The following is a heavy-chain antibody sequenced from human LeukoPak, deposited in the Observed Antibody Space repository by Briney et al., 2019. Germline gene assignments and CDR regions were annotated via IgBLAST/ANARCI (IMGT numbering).Heavy chain of an antibody. Sequence: SESLSLTCTVSGGSISRYCWRWIRQPPGKGLECIGYIFYSGSTNYKPSLKSRVTISVDTSKNQFSLKLSSVTAADTAVYYCARLEEYDDILTGSNWFDPWGQGTLVTVSS. CDR2: IFYSGST. J-gene: IGHJ5*02. V-gene: IGHV4-59*01. CDR3: ARLEEYDDILTGSNWFDP. D-gene: IGHD3-9*01. CDR1: GGSISRYC.